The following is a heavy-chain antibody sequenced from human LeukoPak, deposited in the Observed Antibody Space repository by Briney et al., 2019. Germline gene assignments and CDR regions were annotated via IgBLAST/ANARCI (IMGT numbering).Heavy chain of an antibody. D-gene: IGHD1-14*01. CDR2: LYCDGNT. V-gene: IGHV3-53*01. CDR1: GFTVITND. CDR3: ARGVEPLAANTLAY. Sequence: PGGSLRLSCAASGFTVITNDMTWVRQAPGKGLDWVSVLYCDGNTKYADSVQGRFTISRDNSKNTLYLEMNSLSPDDTAVYYCARGVEPLAANTLAYWGQGTLVTVSS. J-gene: IGHJ4*02.